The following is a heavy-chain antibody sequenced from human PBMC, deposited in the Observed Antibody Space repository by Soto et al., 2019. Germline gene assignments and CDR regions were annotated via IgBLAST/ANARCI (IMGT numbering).Heavy chain of an antibody. CDR2: INPSGGST. J-gene: IGHJ6*02. CDR3: ARQKAAGDYYYYGMDV. CDR1: GYTFTSYY. V-gene: IGHV1-46*01. D-gene: IGHD6-13*01. Sequence: ASVKVSCKASGYTFTSYYMHWVRQAPGQGLEWMGIINPSGGSTSYAQKFQGRVTMTRDTSTSTVYMELSSLRSEDTAVYYCARQKAAGDYYYYGMDVWGQGTTVTVSS.